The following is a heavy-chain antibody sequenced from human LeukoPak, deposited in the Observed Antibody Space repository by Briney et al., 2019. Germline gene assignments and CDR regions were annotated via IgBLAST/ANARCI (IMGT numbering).Heavy chain of an antibody. CDR2: ISGSGGST. CDR3: ASSFAGFLTGLIIHLGWFDP. J-gene: IGHJ5*02. Sequence: GGSLRLSCAASGFTFSSYTMSWVRQAPGKGLEWVSAISGSGGSTYYADSVKGWFTISRDNSKNTLYLQMNSLRAEDTAVYYCASSFAGFLTGLIIHLGWFDPWGQGTLVTVSS. CDR1: GFTFSSYT. V-gene: IGHV3-23*01. D-gene: IGHD3-9*01.